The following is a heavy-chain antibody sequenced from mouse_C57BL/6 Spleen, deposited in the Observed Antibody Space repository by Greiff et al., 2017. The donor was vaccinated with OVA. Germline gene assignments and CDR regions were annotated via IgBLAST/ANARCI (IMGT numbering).Heavy chain of an antibody. V-gene: IGHV1-62-2*01. J-gene: IGHJ3*01. D-gene: IGHD2-5*01. CDR1: GYTFTEYT. Sequence: QVQLQQSGAELVKPGASVKLSCKASGYTFTEYTIHWVKQRSGQGLEWIGWFYPGSGSIKYNEKFKDKATLTADKSSSTVYMELSRLTSEDSAVYFCARHEGSYYSNYGEVWFAYWGQGTLVTVSA. CDR2: FYPGSGSI. CDR3: ARHEGSYYSNYGEVWFAY.